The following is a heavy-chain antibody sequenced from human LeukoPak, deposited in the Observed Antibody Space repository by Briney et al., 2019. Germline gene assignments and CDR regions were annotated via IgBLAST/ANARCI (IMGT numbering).Heavy chain of an antibody. CDR1: GFTFSSYA. CDR3: ASLVPMVRGVITFDY. J-gene: IGHJ4*02. V-gene: IGHV3-23*01. Sequence: PGGSLRLSCAASGFTFSSYAMSWVRQAPGKGLEWVSAISGSGGSTYYADSVKGQFTISRDNSKNTLYLQMNSLRAEDTAVYYCASLVPMVRGVITFDYWGQGTLVTVSS. D-gene: IGHD3-10*01. CDR2: ISGSGGST.